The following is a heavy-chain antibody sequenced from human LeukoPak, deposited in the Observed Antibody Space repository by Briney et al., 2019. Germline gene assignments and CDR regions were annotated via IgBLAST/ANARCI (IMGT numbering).Heavy chain of an antibody. CDR1: GFTFSSLW. CDR2: INEGGSAD. CDR3: ARGLEHYKNL. V-gene: IGHV3-7*04. D-gene: IGHD1/OR15-1a*01. J-gene: IGHJ4*01. Sequence: PGGSLRLSCAASGFTFSSLWMSWVRQAPGKGLEWVANINEGGSADYYADSVRGRFTISRDNAKNSLHLQMNNLRAEDTAVYYCARGLEHYKNLWGQGTLGNRL.